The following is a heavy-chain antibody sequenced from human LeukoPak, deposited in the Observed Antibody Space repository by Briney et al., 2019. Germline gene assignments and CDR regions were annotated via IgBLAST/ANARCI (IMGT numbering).Heavy chain of an antibody. V-gene: IGHV3-66*01. Sequence: GGSLRLSCAASGFIVSSNYMTWVRQAPGRGLEWVSVIYSGGSTYYADSVKGRFTISRDTPKNTLYLQMNSLRADDTAVYYCARDVGFIVGATPGAFDIWGQGTMVTVTS. J-gene: IGHJ3*02. CDR2: IYSGGST. CDR1: GFIVSSNY. CDR3: ARDVGFIVGATPGAFDI. D-gene: IGHD1-26*01.